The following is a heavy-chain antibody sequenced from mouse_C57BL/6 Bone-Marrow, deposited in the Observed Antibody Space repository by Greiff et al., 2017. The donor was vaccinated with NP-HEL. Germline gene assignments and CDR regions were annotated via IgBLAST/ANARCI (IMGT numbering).Heavy chain of an antibody. CDR2: IYPRSGNT. Sequence: VQGVESGAELARPGASVKLSCKASGYTFTSYGISWVKQRTGQGLEWIGEIYPRSGNTYYNEKFKGKATLTADKSSSTAYMELRSLTSEDSAVYFCARSGGNTWFAYWGQGTLVTVSA. CDR3: ARSGGNTWFAY. CDR1: GYTFTSYG. V-gene: IGHV1-81*01. J-gene: IGHJ3*01. D-gene: IGHD1-1*02.